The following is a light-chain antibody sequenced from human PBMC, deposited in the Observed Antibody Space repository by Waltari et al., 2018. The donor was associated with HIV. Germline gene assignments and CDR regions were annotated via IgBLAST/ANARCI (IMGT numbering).Light chain of an antibody. Sequence: QSALTQPASVSASPGQSLTISCTGTSSDVGSYNLVSWYQQHPGKAPKLMIFEVSKRPSGVSYRFSGSKSGNTASLTISGLRTEDEADYYCCSYAGSSNLVFGGGTKLTVL. V-gene: IGLV2-23*02. CDR3: CSYAGSSNLV. CDR1: SSDVGSYNL. J-gene: IGLJ2*01. CDR2: EVS.